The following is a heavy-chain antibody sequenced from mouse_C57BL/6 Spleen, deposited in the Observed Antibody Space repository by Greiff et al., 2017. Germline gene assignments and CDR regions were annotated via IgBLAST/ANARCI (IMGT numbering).Heavy chain of an antibody. D-gene: IGHD4-1*01. V-gene: IGHV1-80*01. Sequence: QVQLQQSGAELVKPGASVKISCKASGYAFSSYWMNWVKQRPGTGLEWIGQIYPGDGDTNYNGKFKGKATLTADKASSTAYMQLSSLTSEDSAVYFCARMTGGHYFDYWGQGTTLTVSS. CDR3: ARMTGGHYFDY. CDR1: GYAFSSYW. J-gene: IGHJ2*01. CDR2: IYPGDGDT.